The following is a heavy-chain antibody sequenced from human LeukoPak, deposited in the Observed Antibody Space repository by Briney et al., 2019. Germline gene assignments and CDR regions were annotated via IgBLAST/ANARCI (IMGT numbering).Heavy chain of an antibody. D-gene: IGHD5-18*01. CDR2: ISWNSGSI. J-gene: IGHJ4*02. V-gene: IGHV3-9*01. CDR1: GFTVDDYA. Sequence: GRSLRLSCAASGFTVDDYAMHWVRQAPGKGLEWVSGISWNSGSIGYADSVKGRFTISRDNAKNSLYLQMNSLRAEDTALYYCAKDMDRGYTPRFDYWGQGTLVTVSS. CDR3: AKDMDRGYTPRFDY.